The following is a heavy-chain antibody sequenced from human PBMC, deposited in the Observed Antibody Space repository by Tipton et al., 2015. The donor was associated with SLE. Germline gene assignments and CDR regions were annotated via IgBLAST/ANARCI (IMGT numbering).Heavy chain of an antibody. CDR2: IYYSGST. V-gene: IGHV4-59*01. D-gene: IGHD4/OR15-4a*01. J-gene: IGHJ6*03. Sequence: TLSLTCAVYGGSFSSYYWGWIRQPPGKGLEWIGYIYYSGSTNYNPSLKSRVTILVDTSKNHFSLKLGSVTAADTAVYYCARWVQTYYYYYMDVWGKGTTVTVSS. CDR3: ARWVQTYYYYYMDV. CDR1: GGSFSSYY.